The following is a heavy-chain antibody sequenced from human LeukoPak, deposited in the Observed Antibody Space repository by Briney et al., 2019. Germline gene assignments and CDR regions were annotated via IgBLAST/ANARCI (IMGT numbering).Heavy chain of an antibody. CDR1: GFAFSSYA. Sequence: GGSLRLSCAASGFAFSSYAMHWVRQARGKGLEWVAVISYDGSNKYYADSVKGRFTISRDNSKNTLYLQMNSLRAEDTAVYYCARDRGFLEWLLVRYYFDYWGQGTLVTVSS. J-gene: IGHJ4*02. D-gene: IGHD3-3*01. V-gene: IGHV3-30-3*01. CDR2: ISYDGSNK. CDR3: ARDRGFLEWLLVRYYFDY.